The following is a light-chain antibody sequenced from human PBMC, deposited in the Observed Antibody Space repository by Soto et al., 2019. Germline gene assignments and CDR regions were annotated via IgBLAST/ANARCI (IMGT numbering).Light chain of an antibody. Sequence: QSALTQPASVSGSPGQSITISCTGTSSDVGGYNYVSWYQQHPGKAPKLMIYDVSNRTSGVSNRFSGSKSGNTASLTISGIKAEDEADYYCSSYTSSSTVLFGGGTKLTVL. CDR3: SSYTSSSTVL. CDR2: DVS. V-gene: IGLV2-14*01. J-gene: IGLJ2*01. CDR1: SSDVGGYNY.